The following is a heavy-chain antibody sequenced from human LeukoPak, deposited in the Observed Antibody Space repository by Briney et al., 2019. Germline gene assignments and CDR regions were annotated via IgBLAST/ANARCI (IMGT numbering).Heavy chain of an antibody. V-gene: IGHV3-23*01. J-gene: IGHJ4*02. CDR1: GFTFNAYA. Sequence: GGSLRLSCVGSGFTFNAYAMSWVRQRPGKGPEWVSMISSSGDATDYAESVKDRLSISRDNAKKTLYLQINGPRGDDTAIYYCAKDFSGRTSWHRVDDWGQGTLVTVSS. D-gene: IGHD6-13*01. CDR3: AKDFSGRTSWHRVDD. CDR2: ISSSGDAT.